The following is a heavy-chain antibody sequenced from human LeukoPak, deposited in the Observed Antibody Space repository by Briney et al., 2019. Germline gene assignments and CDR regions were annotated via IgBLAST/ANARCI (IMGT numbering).Heavy chain of an antibody. Sequence: GGSLRLSRAASGFTVSSKYMNWVRQAPWKGLEWVSVIYTDGSTYYADSVRARFSISRDGSKNTLSLQMNSLRAEDTAVYYCAIGHYRNIPGWGQGTLVTVSS. V-gene: IGHV3-66*01. D-gene: IGHD1/OR15-1a*01. CDR3: AIGHYRNIPG. CDR1: GFTVSSKY. J-gene: IGHJ4*02. CDR2: IYTDGST.